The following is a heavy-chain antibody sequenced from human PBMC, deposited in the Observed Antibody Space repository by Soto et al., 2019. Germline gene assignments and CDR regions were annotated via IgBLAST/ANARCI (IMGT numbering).Heavy chain of an antibody. CDR3: ARALSRTESPYSSGWYYYYYGMDV. D-gene: IGHD6-19*01. J-gene: IGHJ6*02. V-gene: IGHV3-48*02. CDR2: ISSSSSTI. Sequence: GGSLRLSCAASGFTFSSYSMNWVRQAPGKGLEWVSYISSSSSTIYYADSVKGRFTISRDNAKNSLYLQMNSLRDEDTAVYYCARALSRTESPYSSGWYYYYYGMDVWGQGTTVTVSS. CDR1: GFTFSSYS.